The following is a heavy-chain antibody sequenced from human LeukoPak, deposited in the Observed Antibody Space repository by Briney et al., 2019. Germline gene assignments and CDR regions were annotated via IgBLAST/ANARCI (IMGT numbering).Heavy chain of an antibody. CDR1: GFIFSGSA. Sequence: GRCVRLSCAASGFIFSGSAMLWVREPSAKGLEGGVRNRSKAKSYETAYDASVNGRFTISRDNSKNTASLQMNSLKTEDTAVYYCTRDRSSGWYLSLIDYWGQGTLVTVSS. J-gene: IGHJ4*02. D-gene: IGHD6-19*01. CDR2: NRSKAKSYET. CDR3: TRDRSSGWYLSLIDY. V-gene: IGHV3-73*01.